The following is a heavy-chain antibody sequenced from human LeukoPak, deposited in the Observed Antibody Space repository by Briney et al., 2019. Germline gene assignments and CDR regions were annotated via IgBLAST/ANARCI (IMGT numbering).Heavy chain of an antibody. D-gene: IGHD5-24*01. CDR1: GFTFSSYT. CDR3: AKDDGWLQYNN. Sequence: SGGSLGLSCAASGFTFSSYTMKWVRQTPGKGLEWVSSISSSSSYIYQADSVKGRFTISRDNSKNTLHLQMNSLRAEDTAVYYCAKDDGWLQYNNWGQGTLVTVSS. J-gene: IGHJ4*02. V-gene: IGHV3-21*04. CDR2: ISSSSSYI.